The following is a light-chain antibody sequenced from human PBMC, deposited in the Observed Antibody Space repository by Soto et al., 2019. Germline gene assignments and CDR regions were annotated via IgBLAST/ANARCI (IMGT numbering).Light chain of an antibody. J-gene: IGKJ1*01. CDR3: QPLNSYPLT. V-gene: IGKV1-9*01. Sequence: IQLTQSPSSLSASVGDRVTITCRASQGISSYLAWYQQKPGKAPKLLIYAASTLQSGVPARFSGSGSGTDFTLTISSLQPADVATYYCQPLNSYPLTFGQGTKVAIK. CDR2: AAS. CDR1: QGISSY.